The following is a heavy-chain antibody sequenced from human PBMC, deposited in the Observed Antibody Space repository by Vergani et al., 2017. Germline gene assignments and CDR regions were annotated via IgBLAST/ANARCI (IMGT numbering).Heavy chain of an antibody. J-gene: IGHJ4*02. CDR1: GDSIPSRTYY. CDR3: ARGYYGRGDN. CDR2: ISTTGST. D-gene: IGHD3-16*01. V-gene: IGHV4-61*02. Sequence: QVQLQESGPGLVKPSQTLSLISSVSGDSIPSRTYYWSWTRQPAGKGLEYIGRISTTGSTNYNPSLKSRVTISVDTSKNQFSLNLSSVTAADTAMYYCARGYYGRGDNWGQGTLVTVSS.